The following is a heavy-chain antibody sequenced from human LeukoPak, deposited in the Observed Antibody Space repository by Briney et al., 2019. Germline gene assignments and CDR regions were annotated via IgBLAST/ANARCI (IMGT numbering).Heavy chain of an antibody. CDR3: AKTVSGSYSYQGGDY. Sequence: PGGSLRLSCAASGFTFSSYAMSWVRQAPGKGLEWVSAISGSGGNTYYADSVKGRFTMSRDNSRNTLFLQMNSLRDEDTAIYYYAKTVSGSYSYQGGDYWGQGTLVTVSS. V-gene: IGHV3-23*01. CDR2: ISGSGGNT. CDR1: GFTFSSYA. D-gene: IGHD3-16*02. J-gene: IGHJ4*02.